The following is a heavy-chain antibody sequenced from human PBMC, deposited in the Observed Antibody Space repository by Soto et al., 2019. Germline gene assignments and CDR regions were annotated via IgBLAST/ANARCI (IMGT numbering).Heavy chain of an antibody. J-gene: IGHJ6*02. CDR1: GXTFSSYS. D-gene: IGHD6-13*01. Sequence: SVKVSCKASGXTFSSYSISWVRQAPGQGLEWMGGIIPIFGTANYAQKFQGRVTITADESTSTAYMELSSLRSEDTAVYYCARASSSSNEDYYGMGVWGQGTTVTVSS. CDR3: ARASSSSNEDYYGMGV. CDR2: IIPIFGTA. V-gene: IGHV1-69*13.